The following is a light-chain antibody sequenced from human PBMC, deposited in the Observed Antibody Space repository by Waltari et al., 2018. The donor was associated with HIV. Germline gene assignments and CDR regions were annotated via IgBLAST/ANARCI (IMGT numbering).Light chain of an antibody. CDR3: ATWDTSLSAVV. CDR2: DKN. J-gene: IGLJ2*01. Sequence: QSVLTQPPSVSAAPGQKVTISCSGSSSNIGNNYVSWYQQLPGIAPTLLIYDKNKRPSGIPDRCSGSKSGTSATLGITGLQTGDEADYYCATWDTSLSAVVFGGGTKLTVL. V-gene: IGLV1-51*01. CDR1: SSNIGNNY.